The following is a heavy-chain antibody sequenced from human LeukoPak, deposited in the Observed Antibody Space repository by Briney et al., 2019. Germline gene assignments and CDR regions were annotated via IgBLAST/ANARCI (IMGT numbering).Heavy chain of an antibody. CDR2: IYHSGSA. CDR3: ARLRGYSYGHFDY. V-gene: IGHV4-39*01. CDR1: GGSISTNNYY. J-gene: IGHJ4*02. Sequence: PSETLSLTCTVSGGSISTNNYYWGWIRQPPGKGLEWIGSIYHSGSAYYNPSLKSRVTISVDTSSNQFSLKVTSVTAAYTAVYYCARLRGYSYGHFDYWGQGTLVTVSS. D-gene: IGHD5-18*01.